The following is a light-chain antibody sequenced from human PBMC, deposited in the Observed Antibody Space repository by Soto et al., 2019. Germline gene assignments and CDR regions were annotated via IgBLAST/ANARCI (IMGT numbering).Light chain of an antibody. Sequence: DIQMTQSPSSLSASVGDRVTITCRASQSISSHLNWYQQKPGKAPKLLIYGASSLQSGVPSRFSGSGSGTYFTLTISSLQPEDFATYYCQQSYSTLWTFGQGTKVEIK. CDR3: QQSYSTLWT. CDR1: QSISSH. CDR2: GAS. V-gene: IGKV1-39*01. J-gene: IGKJ1*01.